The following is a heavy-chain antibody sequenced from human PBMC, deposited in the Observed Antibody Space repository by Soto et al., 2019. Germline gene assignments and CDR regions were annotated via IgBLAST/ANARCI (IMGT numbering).Heavy chain of an antibody. J-gene: IGHJ6*02. V-gene: IGHV1-69*06. Sequence: SVKVSCKASGGTFSSYAISWVRQAPGQGLEWMGGIIPIFGTANYAQKFQGRVTITADKSTSTAYMELSSLRSEDTAVYYCASPAARPDYYYYGMDVWGQGTTVTVSS. CDR2: IIPIFGTA. D-gene: IGHD6-6*01. CDR3: ASPAARPDYYYYGMDV. CDR1: GGTFSSYA.